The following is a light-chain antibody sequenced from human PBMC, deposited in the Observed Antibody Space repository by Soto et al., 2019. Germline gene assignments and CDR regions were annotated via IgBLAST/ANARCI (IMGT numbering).Light chain of an antibody. V-gene: IGKV1-9*01. CDR3: QQLNSYPP. CDR1: QDISNY. Sequence: DIQMTQSPSSLSASVGDRVTITCQASQDISNYLNWYQQKPGKAPKLLIYAASTLQSGVPSRFSGSGSGTEFTLTISSLQPEDFATYYCQQLNSYPPFGPGTKVDIK. J-gene: IGKJ3*01. CDR2: AAS.